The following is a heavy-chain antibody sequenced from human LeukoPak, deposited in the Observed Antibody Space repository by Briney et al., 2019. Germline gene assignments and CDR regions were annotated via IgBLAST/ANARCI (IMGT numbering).Heavy chain of an antibody. CDR3: ARSHADWVRGIHYYGMDV. CDR2: IYSGGST. V-gene: IGHV3-66*01. CDR1: GFTVSSNY. Sequence: GGSLRLSCAASGFTVSSNYMSWVRQAPGKGLEWVSVIYSGGSTYYADSVKGRFTISRDNSKNTLYLQMNSLRAEDTAVYYCARSHADWVRGIHYYGMDVWGQGTTVTVSS. J-gene: IGHJ6*02. D-gene: IGHD3-10*01.